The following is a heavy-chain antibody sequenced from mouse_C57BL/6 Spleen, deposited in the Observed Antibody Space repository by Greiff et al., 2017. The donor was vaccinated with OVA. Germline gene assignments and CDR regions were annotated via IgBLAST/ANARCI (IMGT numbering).Heavy chain of an antibody. V-gene: IGHV1-4*01. CDR2: INPSSGYT. D-gene: IGHD1-1*01. CDR1: GYTFTSYT. J-gene: IGHJ4*01. Sequence: VQLQQSGAELARPGASVKMSCKASGYTFTSYTMHWVKQRPGQGLEWIGYINPSSGYTKYNQKFKDKATLTADKSSSTAYMQLSSLTSEDSAVYYCARCGDYGSSYGYAMDYWGQGTSVTVSS. CDR3: ARCGDYGSSYGYAMDY.